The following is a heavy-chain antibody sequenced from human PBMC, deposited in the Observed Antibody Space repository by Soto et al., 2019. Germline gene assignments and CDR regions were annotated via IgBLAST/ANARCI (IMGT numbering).Heavy chain of an antibody. CDR2: IYSVGST. J-gene: IGHJ4*02. CDR3: ARLEVGWELGVGPLDF. Sequence: EVQLVESGGGLIQPGGSLRLSCAASGFSVSSNYMSWVRQAPGKGLEWVSLIYSVGSTYYADSVKGRFTISRDNSKNTLYLQMSSLRAEDTAVYYWARLEVGWELGVGPLDFWGQGTLVTVSS. CDR1: GFSVSSNY. V-gene: IGHV3-53*01. D-gene: IGHD1-26*01.